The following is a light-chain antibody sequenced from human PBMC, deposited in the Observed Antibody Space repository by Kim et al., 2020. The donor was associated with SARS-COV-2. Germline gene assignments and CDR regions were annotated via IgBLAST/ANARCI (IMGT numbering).Light chain of an antibody. CDR1: SSDVGGYDY. J-gene: IGLJ1*01. CDR3: SSCTTSSTYV. V-gene: IGLV2-14*03. CDR2: DVS. Sequence: GQSITISCTGTSSDVGGYDYVSWYQHHPGKAPKLMIYDVSKRPSGVSNRFSGSKSGNTASLTISGLQAEDEADYFCSSCTTSSTYVFGTRTKVTVL.